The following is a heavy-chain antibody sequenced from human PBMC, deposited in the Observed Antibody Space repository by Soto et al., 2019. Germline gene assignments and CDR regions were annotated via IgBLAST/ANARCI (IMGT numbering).Heavy chain of an antibody. D-gene: IGHD3-22*01. J-gene: IGHJ4*02. CDR2: ISYDGSNK. CDR1: GFTFSSYG. V-gene: IGHV3-30*18. CDR3: AKDRSGYYDSSGYYIFDY. Sequence: GGSLRLSCAASGFTFSSYGMHWVRQAPGKGLEWVAVISYDGSNKYYADSVKGRFTISRDNSKNTLYLQMNSLRAEDTAVYYCAKDRSGYYDSSGYYIFDYWGQGTLVTVSS.